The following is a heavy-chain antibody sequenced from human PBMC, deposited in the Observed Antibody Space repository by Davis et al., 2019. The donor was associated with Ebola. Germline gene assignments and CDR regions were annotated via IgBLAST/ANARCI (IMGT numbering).Heavy chain of an antibody. J-gene: IGHJ4*02. V-gene: IGHV1-18*01. D-gene: IGHD3-10*01. CDR3: ASDKTPGNY. CDR1: GYTFTSYG. CDR2: ITAYNGNT. Sequence: ASVQVSCKASGYTFTSYGISWVRQAPRQALEWMGWITAYNGNTNYAQKLQGRVTMTTDTSTSTAYMELRSLRSDDTAVYYRASDKTPGNYWGQGTLVTVSS.